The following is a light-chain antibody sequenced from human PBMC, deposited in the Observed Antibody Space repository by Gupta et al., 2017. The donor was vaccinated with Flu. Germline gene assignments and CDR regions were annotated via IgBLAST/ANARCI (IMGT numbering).Light chain of an antibody. CDR1: QSVLYSSNNKNY. CDR3: QQYESTPSLT. J-gene: IGKJ4*01. V-gene: IGKV4-1*01. Sequence: LGERATINCKSSQSVLYSSNNKNYLAWYQQKPGQPPKLLIYWASTRESGVPDRFSGSGYGTDFTLTISSRQAEDVAVYYCQQYESTPSLTFGGGTKVEIK. CDR2: WAS.